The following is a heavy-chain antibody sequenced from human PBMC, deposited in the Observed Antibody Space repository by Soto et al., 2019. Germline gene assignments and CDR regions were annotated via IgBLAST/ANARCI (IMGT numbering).Heavy chain of an antibody. Sequence: ASVKGSCKASGYTFTSYDINWVRQATGQGLEYLGWMNPNSGNTGYVQKFQGRVTMTRNTSISTAYMELSSLRSEDTAVYYCAREVVGASRNWGQGTLVTVSS. D-gene: IGHD1-26*01. V-gene: IGHV1-8*01. CDR2: MNPNSGNT. CDR3: AREVVGASRN. J-gene: IGHJ4*02. CDR1: GYTFTSYD.